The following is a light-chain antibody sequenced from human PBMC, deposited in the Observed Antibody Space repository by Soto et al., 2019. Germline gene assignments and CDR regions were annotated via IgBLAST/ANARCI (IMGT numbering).Light chain of an antibody. CDR3: QQHDILPIT. CDR2: GAS. V-gene: IGKV3-15*01. CDR1: QSVRSN. J-gene: IGKJ5*01. Sequence: EILLTQTPSTLSVSPVGFFTLSFMAGQSVRSNLAWYQQKPGQAPRLLIYGASTRATGIPDRFSGAGSGTDFTLTISRLEPEDFALYYCQQHDILPITFGQGTRLEIK.